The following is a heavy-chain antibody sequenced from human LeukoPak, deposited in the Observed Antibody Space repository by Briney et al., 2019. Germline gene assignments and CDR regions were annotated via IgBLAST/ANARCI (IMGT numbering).Heavy chain of an antibody. D-gene: IGHD2-8*02. Sequence: PGGSLRLSCAASGFTFSSYGMHWVRQAPGKGLEWVAFIRYDGSNKYYADSVKGRFTISRDNSKNTLYLQMNSLRAEDTAVYYCAKAALLVVYALGAFDIWGQGTMVTVSS. V-gene: IGHV3-30*02. CDR2: IRYDGSNK. CDR1: GFTFSSYG. CDR3: AKAALLVVYALGAFDI. J-gene: IGHJ3*02.